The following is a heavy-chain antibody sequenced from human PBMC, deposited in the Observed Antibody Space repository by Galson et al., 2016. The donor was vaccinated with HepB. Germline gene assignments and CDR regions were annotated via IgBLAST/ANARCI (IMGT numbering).Heavy chain of an antibody. CDR1: GFTFSLYW. D-gene: IGHD6-19*01. CDR3: ARGSNDWYGIDY. V-gene: IGHV3-74*01. J-gene: IGHJ4*02. CDR2: INNGGTYT. Sequence: SLRLSCAASGFTFSLYWMHWVRQVPGKGLMWVSRINNGGTYTNYADSVRGRFSIFRDDAKNTLYLQVTSLRAEDTAIYYYARGSNDWYGIDYWGQGTLATVSS.